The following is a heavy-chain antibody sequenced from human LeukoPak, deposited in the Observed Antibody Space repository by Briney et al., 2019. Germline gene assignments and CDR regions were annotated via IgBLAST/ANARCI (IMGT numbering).Heavy chain of an antibody. CDR3: ARDGGCSSTSCLFDY. CDR2: IYYSGST. CDR1: GGSISSGDYY. J-gene: IGHJ4*02. Sequence: PSETLSLTCTVSGGSISSGDYYWSWLRQPPGKALEWIGYIYYSGSTYYNPSLKSRVIISVDTSKNQFSLKLSSVTAADTAVYYCARDGGCSSTSCLFDYWGQGTLVTVSS. D-gene: IGHD2-2*01. V-gene: IGHV4-30-4*08.